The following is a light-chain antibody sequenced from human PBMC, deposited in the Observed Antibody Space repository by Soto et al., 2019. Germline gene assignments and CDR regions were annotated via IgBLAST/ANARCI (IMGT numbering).Light chain of an antibody. V-gene: IGLV2-14*01. CDR2: DVS. Sequence: QSALTQPASVSGSPGQSITISCTGTSSDVGGYNYVSWYQQHPGKAPKLMIYDVSNRPSGVSNRFSGSKSGNTASLTISGLQAEDEADYDGSSYTSSSALGGYVFGTGTKLTVL. J-gene: IGLJ1*01. CDR3: SSYTSSSALGGYV. CDR1: SSDVGGYNY.